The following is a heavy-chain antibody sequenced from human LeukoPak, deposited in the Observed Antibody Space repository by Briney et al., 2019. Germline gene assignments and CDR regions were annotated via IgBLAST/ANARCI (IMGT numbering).Heavy chain of an antibody. CDR3: AKGASRDGGVSGA. CDR1: GFTFDDYA. J-gene: IGHJ5*02. D-gene: IGHD2-8*02. CDR2: LSWNSGSI. V-gene: IGHV3-9*01. Sequence: PGRSLRLSCAASGFTFDDYAMHWVRQAPGKGLECVSGLSWNSGSIGYADSVKGRFTISRDNAKNSLYLQMNSLRPEDTALYYCAKGASRDGGVSGAWGQGTLVTVSS.